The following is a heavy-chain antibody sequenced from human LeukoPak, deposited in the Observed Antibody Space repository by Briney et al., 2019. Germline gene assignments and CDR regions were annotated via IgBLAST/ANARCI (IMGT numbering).Heavy chain of an antibody. D-gene: IGHD3-10*01. CDR3: ARAPYYYGSGRVYYYMDV. Sequence: ASVKVSCKASGYTFTSYVISWVRQAPGQGLEWMGWISAYNGNTNYAQKLQGRVTMTTDTSTSTAYMELRSLRSDDTAVYYCARAPYYYGSGRVYYYMDVWGKGTTVTISS. CDR2: ISAYNGNT. V-gene: IGHV1-18*01. CDR1: GYTFTSYV. J-gene: IGHJ6*03.